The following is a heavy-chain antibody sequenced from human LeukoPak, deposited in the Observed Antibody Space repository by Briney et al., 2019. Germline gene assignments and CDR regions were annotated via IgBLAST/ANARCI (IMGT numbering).Heavy chain of an antibody. CDR2: ISGSGGST. V-gene: IGHV3-23*01. Sequence: GGSLRLSCAASGFTFSSYAMSWVRQAPGKGLEWVSAISGSGGSTYYADSVKGRFTISRDNSKNTLYLQMNSLRAGDTAVYYCAKDSDYYYDSSGYYPDWGQGTLVTVSS. CDR3: AKDSDYYYDSSGYYPD. D-gene: IGHD3-22*01. J-gene: IGHJ4*02. CDR1: GFTFSSYA.